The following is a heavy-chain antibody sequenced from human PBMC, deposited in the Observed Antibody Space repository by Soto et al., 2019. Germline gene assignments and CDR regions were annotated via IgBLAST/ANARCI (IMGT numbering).Heavy chain of an antibody. Sequence: QVQLVQSGAEVKKPGASVKVSCKASGYTFTSYYMHWVRQAPGQGLEWMGIINPSGGSRSYAQNFQSRVTVTRDTSPSTVYMELSSLRSADTAVYYCARVPMPTTYYYCGMDVWGQGTTITASS. J-gene: IGHJ6*01. CDR1: GYTFTSYY. CDR2: INPSGGSR. CDR3: ARVPMPTTYYYCGMDV. V-gene: IGHV1-46*01. D-gene: IGHD2-2*01.